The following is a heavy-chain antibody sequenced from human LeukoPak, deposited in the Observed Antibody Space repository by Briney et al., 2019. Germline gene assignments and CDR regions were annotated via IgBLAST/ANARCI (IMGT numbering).Heavy chain of an antibody. D-gene: IGHD2-2*01. Sequence: SVNVSCKASGGTFSSYAISWVRQAPGQGLEWMGGIIPIFGTANYAQKFQGRVTITADESTSTAYMELSSLRSEDTAVYYCARVEGYCSSTSCYYGMDVWGQGTTVTVSS. CDR2: IIPIFGTA. V-gene: IGHV1-69*13. CDR3: ARVEGYCSSTSCYYGMDV. J-gene: IGHJ6*02. CDR1: GGTFSSYA.